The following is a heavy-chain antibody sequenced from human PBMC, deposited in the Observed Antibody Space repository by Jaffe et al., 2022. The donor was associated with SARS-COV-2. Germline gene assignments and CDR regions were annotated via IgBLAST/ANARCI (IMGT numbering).Heavy chain of an antibody. CDR3: ARVLGDYLYYFDY. CDR2: ISYDGSNK. CDR1: GFTFSSYA. V-gene: IGHV3-30-3*01. J-gene: IGHJ4*02. D-gene: IGHD4-17*01. Sequence: QVQLVESGGGVVQPGRSLRLSCAASGFTFSSYAMHWVRQAPGKGLEWVAVISYDGSNKYYADSVKGRFTISRDNSKNTLYLQMNSLRAEDTAVYYCARVLGDYLYYFDYWGQGTLVTVSS.